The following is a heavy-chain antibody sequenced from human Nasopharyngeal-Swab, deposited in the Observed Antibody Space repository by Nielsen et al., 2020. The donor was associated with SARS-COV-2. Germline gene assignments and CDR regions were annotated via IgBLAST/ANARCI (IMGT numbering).Heavy chain of an antibody. CDR2: INAGNGNT. J-gene: IGHJ4*02. CDR3: ATYVDTAMESFDY. D-gene: IGHD5-18*01. CDR1: GYTFTSYS. V-gene: IGHV1-3*01. Sequence: SVKVSCKASGYTFTSYSMHLVRQAPGQRLEWMGWINAGNGNTKYSQKFQGRVTITRDTSASTAYMELRSLRSDDTAVYYCATYVDTAMESFDYWGQGTLVTVSS.